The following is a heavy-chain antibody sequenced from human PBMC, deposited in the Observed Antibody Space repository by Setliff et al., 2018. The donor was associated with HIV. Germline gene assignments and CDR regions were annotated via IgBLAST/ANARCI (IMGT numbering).Heavy chain of an antibody. CDR3: AKARGSGNWPDP. CDR2: IIPIIGIT. V-gene: IGHV1-69*10. J-gene: IGHJ5*02. CDR1: GGTFSSYA. Sequence: ASVKVSCKASGGTFSSYAISWVRQAPGQGLEWMGGIIPIIGITNQAQKFQGRVTITADKSTNTAYMELSSLRSEDTAVYYCAKARGSGNWPDPWGQGPLVTVSS. D-gene: IGHD3-16*01.